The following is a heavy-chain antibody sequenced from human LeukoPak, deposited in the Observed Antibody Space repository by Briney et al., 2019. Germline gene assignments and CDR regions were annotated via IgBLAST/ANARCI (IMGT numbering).Heavy chain of an antibody. J-gene: IGHJ6*02. D-gene: IGHD6-19*01. CDR3: ARETYSSGWYHFIALPSAERGKYGMDV. CDR1: GFTFSSYE. Sequence: GGSLRLSCAASGFTFSSYEMNCVRQAPGKGLEWVSYISSSGSTIYYADSVKGRFTISRDNAKNSLYLQMNSLRAEDTAVYYCARETYSSGWYHFIALPSAERGKYGMDVWGQGTTVTVSS. V-gene: IGHV3-48*03. CDR2: ISSSGSTI.